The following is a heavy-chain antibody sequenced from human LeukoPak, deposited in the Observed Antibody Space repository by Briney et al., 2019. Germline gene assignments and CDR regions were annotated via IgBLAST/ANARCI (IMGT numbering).Heavy chain of an antibody. CDR3: ARDQRSFAD. CDR2: INPNSGGT. CDR1: GYTFTGYY. V-gene: IGHV1-2*04. J-gene: IGHJ4*02. Sequence: SVKVSCKASGYTFTGYYMHWVRQAPGQGLEWMGWINPNSGGTNYAQKFQGWVTMTRDTSTSAVYMELSSLRSEDTAVYYCARDQRSFADWGQGTLVTVSS.